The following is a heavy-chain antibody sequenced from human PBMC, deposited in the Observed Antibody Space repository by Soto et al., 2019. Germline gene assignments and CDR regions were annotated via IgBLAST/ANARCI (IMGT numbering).Heavy chain of an antibody. CDR2: IYYSGST. D-gene: IGHD3-22*01. CDR3: ARFHYYDSSGYDPTYYFDY. J-gene: IGHJ4*02. CDR1: GGSISSYY. V-gene: IGHV4-59*08. Sequence: SETLSLTCTVSGGSISSYYWSWIRQPPGKGLEWIGYIYYSGSTNYNPSLKSRVTISVDTSKNQFSLKLSSVTAADTAVYYCARFHYYDSSGYDPTYYFDYWGQGTLVTVSS.